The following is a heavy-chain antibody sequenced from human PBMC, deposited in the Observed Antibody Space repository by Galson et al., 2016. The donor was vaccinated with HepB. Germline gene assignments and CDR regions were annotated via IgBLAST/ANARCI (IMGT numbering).Heavy chain of an antibody. CDR1: GFYFSTFA. Sequence: SLRLSCAASGFYFSTFAMSWVRQAPGKGLEWVSTIAASDGRTFYADSVRGRFTISRDKSRYTLFLQMNSLRAEDTAVYYCAKFNGEFENFDSWGQGALVTVSS. D-gene: IGHD2-8*01. J-gene: IGHJ4*02. CDR2: IAASDGRT. V-gene: IGHV3-23*01. CDR3: AKFNGEFENFDS.